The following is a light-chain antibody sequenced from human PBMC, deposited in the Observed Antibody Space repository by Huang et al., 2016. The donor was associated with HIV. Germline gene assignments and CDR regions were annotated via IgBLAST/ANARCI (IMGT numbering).Light chain of an antibody. V-gene: IGKV1-39*01. Sequence: DIQMTQSPSSLSASVGDRVTITCRASQSIRSYLNWYQPKPGKAPKLLIYAASSLQSGVPSRFSGSGSGTDFTLTISSLQPEDFATYYCQQSYSTLRYTFGQGTKLEIK. J-gene: IGKJ2*01. CDR3: QQSYSTLRYT. CDR1: QSIRSY. CDR2: AAS.